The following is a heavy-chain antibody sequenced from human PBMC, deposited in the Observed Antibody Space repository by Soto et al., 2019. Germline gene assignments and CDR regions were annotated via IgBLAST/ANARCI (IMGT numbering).Heavy chain of an antibody. V-gene: IGHV4-61*01. CDR2: IYYSGST. J-gene: IGHJ4*02. D-gene: IGHD5-18*01. Sequence: PSETLSLTCTVSGGSVSSGSYYWSWIRQPPGKGLEWIGYIYYSGSTNYNPSLKSRVTISVDTSKNQFSLKLSSVTAADTAVYYCARDKTAMVKGLDWGQGTLVTVSS. CDR1: GGSVSSGSYY. CDR3: ARDKTAMVKGLD.